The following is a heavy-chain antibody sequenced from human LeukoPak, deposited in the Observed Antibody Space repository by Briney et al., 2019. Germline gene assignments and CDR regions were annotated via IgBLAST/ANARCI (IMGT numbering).Heavy chain of an antibody. D-gene: IGHD2-21*02. CDR1: GFTFSGYW. Sequence: GGSLRLSCAASGFTFSGYWMTWGRQAPGKGLEWVANIKQDGSEKYYVDSVKGRFTISRDNAKNSLYLQMNSLRAEDTAVYYCAREEDIVVVTAIHNLDYWGQGTLVTVSS. V-gene: IGHV3-7*01. J-gene: IGHJ4*02. CDR3: AREEDIVVVTAIHNLDY. CDR2: IKQDGSEK.